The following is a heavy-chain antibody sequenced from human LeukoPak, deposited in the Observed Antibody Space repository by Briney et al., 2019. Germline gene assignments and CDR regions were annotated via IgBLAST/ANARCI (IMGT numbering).Heavy chain of an antibody. Sequence: GGSLRLSCTTSGFNFNNAWMNWVRQAPGKGLEWVGRIKSRTDGGTTVYSAPVKGRFTISRDNSKNTLYLQMNSLRAEDTAVYYCAREWELHSDYFDYWGQGTLVTVSS. V-gene: IGHV3-15*07. CDR2: IKSRTDGGTT. J-gene: IGHJ4*02. CDR1: GFNFNNAW. CDR3: AREWELHSDYFDY. D-gene: IGHD1-26*01.